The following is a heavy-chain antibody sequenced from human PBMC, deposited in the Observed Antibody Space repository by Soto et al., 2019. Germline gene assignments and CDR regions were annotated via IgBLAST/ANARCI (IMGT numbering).Heavy chain of an antibody. Sequence: LRLSCAASGFIFNTYTMNWVRQAPGKGLEWVSSISGRSSNIYYADSVKGRFTISRDNAENSLYLQMNSLRPEDTAVCYCARIRNYSWFDYWGRGTLVTVSS. D-gene: IGHD3-10*01. CDR1: GFIFNTYT. J-gene: IGHJ5*01. CDR3: ARIRNYSWFDY. V-gene: IGHV3-21*06. CDR2: ISGRSSNI.